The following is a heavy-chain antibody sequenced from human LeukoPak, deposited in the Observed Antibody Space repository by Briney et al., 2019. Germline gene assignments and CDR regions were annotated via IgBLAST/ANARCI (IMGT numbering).Heavy chain of an antibody. CDR2: VNLQGST. D-gene: IGHD3-10*01. V-gene: IGHV4-34*01. CDR3: ARRTYGSGKNWFDP. J-gene: IGHJ5*02. CDR1: GFTLCGYA. Sequence: GSLRLSCAASGFTLCGYAMSWVRQPPGKGLEWVGEVNLQGSTNYNPSLKSRVAISVDKSENHISLKLTSVAAADTAVYYCARRTYGSGKNWFDPWGQGTLVTVSS.